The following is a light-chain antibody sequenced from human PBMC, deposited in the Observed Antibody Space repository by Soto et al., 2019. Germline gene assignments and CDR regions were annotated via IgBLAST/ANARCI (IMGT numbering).Light chain of an antibody. J-gene: IGLJ3*02. CDR2: DVS. CDR1: SSDVGGYNY. CDR3: SSYTGSSTHMV. Sequence: QSALTQPASVSGSPGQSITISCTGTSSDVGGYNYVSWYQQHPGKAPKLMIYDVSNRPSGVSNRFSGSKSGNTASLTISGRQAEDEADDYCSSYTGSSTHMVFGGGTKLTVL. V-gene: IGLV2-14*01.